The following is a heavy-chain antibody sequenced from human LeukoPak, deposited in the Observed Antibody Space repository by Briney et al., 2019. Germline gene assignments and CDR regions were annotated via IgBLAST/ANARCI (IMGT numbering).Heavy chain of an antibody. Sequence: SGTLSLTCAVSGGSISSSNWWNWVRQPPGKGLEWIGEIYHSGSTNYNPSLKSRVTISVDKSKNQFSLKLSSVTAADTAVYYCAREGGRDWNPYYFDYWGQGTLVTVSS. J-gene: IGHJ4*02. D-gene: IGHD1-1*01. V-gene: IGHV4-4*02. CDR2: IYHSGST. CDR1: GGSISSSNW. CDR3: AREGGRDWNPYYFDY.